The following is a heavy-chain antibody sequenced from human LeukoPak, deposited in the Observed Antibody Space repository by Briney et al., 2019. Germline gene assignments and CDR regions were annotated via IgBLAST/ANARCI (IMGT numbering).Heavy chain of an antibody. CDR2: IRSKANSYAT. J-gene: IGHJ5*01. D-gene: IGHD2/OR15-2a*01. CDR3: ATYSTKNAREFES. CDR1: GFTFSGSA. Sequence: PGGSLRLSCAASGFTFSGSAMHWVRQASGKRLEWVGRIRSKANSYATAYAASVKGRFTISRDDSKNTAYLQMNSLRAEDTAVYYCATYSTKNAREFESWGQGTLVTVSS. V-gene: IGHV3-73*01.